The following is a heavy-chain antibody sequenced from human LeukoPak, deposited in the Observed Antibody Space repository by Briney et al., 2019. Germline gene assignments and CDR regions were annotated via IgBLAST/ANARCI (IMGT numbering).Heavy chain of an antibody. Sequence: SETLSLTCAVYGGSFSGYYWSWIRQPPGKGLEWIGEINHSGGTNYNPSLKSRVTISVDTSMNQFSLKLSSVTAADTAVYYCARIKWESFDYWGQGTLVTVSS. CDR3: ARIKWESFDY. CDR1: GGSFSGYY. V-gene: IGHV4-34*01. D-gene: IGHD1-26*01. J-gene: IGHJ4*02. CDR2: INHSGGT.